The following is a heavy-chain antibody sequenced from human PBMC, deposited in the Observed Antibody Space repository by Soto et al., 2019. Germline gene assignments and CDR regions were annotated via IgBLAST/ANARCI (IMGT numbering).Heavy chain of an antibody. D-gene: IGHD2-21*02. V-gene: IGHV1-69*13. J-gene: IGHJ6*02. CDR2: IIPMFGTP. CDR3: ARSVVVTARDYYYYAMDA. Sequence: SVKVSCKAAAGTFRSYAMSWVRQAPGQGLEWMGGIIPMFGTPNYAQKFQGRVTISADDSTSTAYMELSSLRSDDTAMYYCARSVVVTARDYYYYAMDAWGLGTTVTVSS. CDR1: AGTFRSYA.